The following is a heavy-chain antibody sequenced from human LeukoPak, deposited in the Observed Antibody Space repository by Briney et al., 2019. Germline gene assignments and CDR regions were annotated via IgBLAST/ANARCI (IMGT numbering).Heavy chain of an antibody. CDR1: GGSISSYY. D-gene: IGHD1-26*01. CDR3: ARDHGSYYERRGAFDI. Sequence: SETLSLTCTVSGGSISSYYWSWIRQPPGKGLEWIGYIYYSGTTNYNPSLKSRVTISVDSSKNQFSLQLNSVTPEDTAVYYCARDHGSYYERRGAFDIWGQGTMVTVSS. V-gene: IGHV4-59*12. CDR2: IYYSGTT. J-gene: IGHJ3*02.